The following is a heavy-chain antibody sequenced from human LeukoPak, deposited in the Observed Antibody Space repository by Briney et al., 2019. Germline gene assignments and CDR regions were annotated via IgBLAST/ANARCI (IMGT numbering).Heavy chain of an antibody. CDR3: AKKLAYGDYVYAFDI. V-gene: IGHV1-69*05. J-gene: IGHJ3*02. CDR2: IIPIFGTA. CDR1: GGTFSSYA. D-gene: IGHD4-17*01. Sequence: ASVKVSCKASGGTFSSYAISWVRQAPGQGLEWTGGIIPIFGTANYAQKFQGRVTITTDESTSTAYMELSSLRSEDTAVYYCAKKLAYGDYVYAFDIWGQGTMVTVSS.